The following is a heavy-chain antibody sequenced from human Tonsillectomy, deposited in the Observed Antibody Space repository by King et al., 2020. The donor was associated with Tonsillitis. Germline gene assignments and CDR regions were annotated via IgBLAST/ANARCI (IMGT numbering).Heavy chain of an antibody. CDR3: AKGVETDY. CDR2: ISYDGSNK. V-gene: IGHV3-30*18. D-gene: IGHD3-10*01. Sequence: VQLVESGGGVVQPGRSLRLSCAASGFTFSSYGMHWVRQAPGKGREWVAVISYDGSNKYYADSVKGRFTISRDNSKNTLYLQMNSLRAEDTAVYYCAKGVETDYWGQGTLVTVSS. CDR1: GFTFSSYG. J-gene: IGHJ4*02.